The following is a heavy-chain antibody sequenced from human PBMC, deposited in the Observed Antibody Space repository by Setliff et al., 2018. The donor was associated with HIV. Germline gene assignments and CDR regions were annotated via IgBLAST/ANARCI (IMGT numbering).Heavy chain of an antibody. D-gene: IGHD5-12*01. CDR3: ARGATLLPGYSDRWEYFYMDV. V-gene: IGHV4-34*01. Sequence: TLSLTCAVYGGSFSEYYWSWIRQSPGKGLEWIGEINHSGSTHYNPPLKSRATISVDTSKNQFSLRLNSVTAADTAVYYCARGATLLPGYSDRWEYFYMDVWGKGTTVTVSS. J-gene: IGHJ6*03. CDR2: INHSGST. CDR1: GGSFSEYY.